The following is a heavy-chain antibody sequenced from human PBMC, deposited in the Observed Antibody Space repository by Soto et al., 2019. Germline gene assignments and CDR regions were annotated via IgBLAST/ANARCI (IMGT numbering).Heavy chain of an antibody. J-gene: IGHJ6*02. CDR2: IWYDGSNK. V-gene: IGHV3-33*01. D-gene: IGHD6-13*01. CDR3: ARAYSSSWGLADV. CDR1: GFTFSSYG. Sequence: GGSLRLSCAASGFTFSSYGMHWVRQAPGKGLEWVAVIWYDGSNKYYADSVKGRFTISRDNSKNTLYLQMNSLRAEDTAVYYCARAYSSSWGLADVWGQGTTVTVSS.